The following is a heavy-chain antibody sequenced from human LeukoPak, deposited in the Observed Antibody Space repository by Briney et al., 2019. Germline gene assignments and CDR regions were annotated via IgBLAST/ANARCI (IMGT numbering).Heavy chain of an antibody. V-gene: IGHV3-48*01. Sequence: GGSLRLSCAASGFTFSSYSMNWVRQAPGKGLEWVSYISSSSSTIYYADSVKGRFTISRDNAKNSLYLQMNSLRAEDTAVYYCARGQYSGYDSVDFWGQGTLATVSS. D-gene: IGHD5-12*01. J-gene: IGHJ4*02. CDR1: GFTFSSYS. CDR2: ISSSSSTI. CDR3: ARGQYSGYDSVDF.